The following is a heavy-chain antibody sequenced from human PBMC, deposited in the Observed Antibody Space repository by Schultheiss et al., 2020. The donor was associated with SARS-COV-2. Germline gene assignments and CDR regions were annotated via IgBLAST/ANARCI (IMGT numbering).Heavy chain of an antibody. CDR3: VKGLGDFWSAYGF. Sequence: GESLKISCAASGFTFSSYAMNWIRQAPGRGLEWVSAISGSGGSTYYADSVKGRFTISRDNSKNTLYLQMNSLRAEDTAVYYCVKGLGDFWSAYGFWGQGTLVTVSS. D-gene: IGHD3-3*01. CDR2: ISGSGGST. V-gene: IGHV3-23*01. CDR1: GFTFSSYA. J-gene: IGHJ4*02.